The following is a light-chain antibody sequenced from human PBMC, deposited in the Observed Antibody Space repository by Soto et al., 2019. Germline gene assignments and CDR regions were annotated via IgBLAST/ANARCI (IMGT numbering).Light chain of an antibody. CDR2: GAS. Sequence: EVVVTQSPATLSVSPGDTATLSCRASQSIGSKLGWYQQKPGQAPRLLIYGASTRATGIPARFSGSGSGTEFTLTIRSLQSEDLAVYYCQQYDKWTLITFGQGTRLEIK. CDR3: QQYDKWTLIT. V-gene: IGKV3-15*01. J-gene: IGKJ5*01. CDR1: QSIGSK.